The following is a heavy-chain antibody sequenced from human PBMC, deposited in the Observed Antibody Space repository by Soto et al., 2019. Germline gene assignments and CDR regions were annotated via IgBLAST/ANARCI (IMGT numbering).Heavy chain of an antibody. Sequence: PSETLSLTCTVSGGSISSNYWTWIRQPPGKGLEWIGYVYNSGSTNYNPSLKSRVTISEDTSKSQFSLKVNSMTEADTAVYYCARYRREAVAGYTLDNWGKG. CDR2: VYNSGST. J-gene: IGHJ4*02. CDR1: GGSISSNY. V-gene: IGHV4-59*01. CDR3: ARYRREAVAGYTLDN. D-gene: IGHD6-13*01.